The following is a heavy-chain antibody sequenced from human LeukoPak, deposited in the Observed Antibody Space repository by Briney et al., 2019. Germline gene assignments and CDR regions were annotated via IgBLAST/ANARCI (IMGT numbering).Heavy chain of an antibody. CDR2: MNPNSGNT. CDR3: ARGENGVWGSYRKNWFDP. Sequence: ASVKVSCKASGYTFTSYDINWVRQATGQGLEWMGWMNPNSGNTSYAQKFQGRVTMTRNTSISTAYMELSSLRSDDTAVYCCARGENGVWGSYRKNWFDPWGQGTLVTVSS. D-gene: IGHD3-16*02. V-gene: IGHV1-8*01. CDR1: GYTFTSYD. J-gene: IGHJ5*02.